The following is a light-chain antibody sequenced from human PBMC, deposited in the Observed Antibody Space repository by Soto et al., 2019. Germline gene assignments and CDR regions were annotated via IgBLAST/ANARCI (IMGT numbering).Light chain of an antibody. Sequence: QSVLTQPASVSGSPGQSITISCTGTSSDVGSNNLVSWYQQHPGKAPKLMIYEVSKRPSGVSNRFSGSKSGNTASLTISGLQAEDEADYYCCSYAGSSTFYVFGTGTKVTVL. CDR2: EVS. CDR3: CSYAGSSTFYV. V-gene: IGLV2-23*02. CDR1: SSDVGSNNL. J-gene: IGLJ1*01.